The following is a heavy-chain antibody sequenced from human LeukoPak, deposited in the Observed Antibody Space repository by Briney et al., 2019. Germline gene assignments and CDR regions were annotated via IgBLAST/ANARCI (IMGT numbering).Heavy chain of an antibody. CDR1: GFTFSSYG. Sequence: GGSLRLSCAASGFTFSSYGMHWVRQAPGKGLEWVAVISYDGSNKYYADSVKGRFTISRDNAKNSLYLQMNSLRAEDTALYHCARDRATAAYDPWGQGTLVTVSS. J-gene: IGHJ5*02. CDR3: ARDRATAAYDP. V-gene: IGHV3-30*03. CDR2: ISYDGSNK. D-gene: IGHD6-13*01.